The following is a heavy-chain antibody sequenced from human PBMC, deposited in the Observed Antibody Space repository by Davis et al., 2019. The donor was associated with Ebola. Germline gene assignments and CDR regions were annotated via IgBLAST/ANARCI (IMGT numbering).Heavy chain of an antibody. J-gene: IGHJ6*04. CDR3: ARVGSSSPDYYGMDV. CDR2: INHSGST. CDR1: GGSFSGYY. Sequence: PSETLSLTCAVYGGSFSGYYWSWIRQPPGKGLEWIGEINHSGSTNYNPSLKSRVTISVDTSKNQFSLKLSSVTAADTAVYYCARVGSSSPDYYGMDVWGKGTTVTVSS. V-gene: IGHV4-34*01. D-gene: IGHD6-6*01.